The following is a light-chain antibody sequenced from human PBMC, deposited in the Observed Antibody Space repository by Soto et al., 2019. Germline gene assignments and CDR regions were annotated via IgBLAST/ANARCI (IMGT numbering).Light chain of an antibody. V-gene: IGKV3-15*01. CDR1: HSVRSK. Sequence: EIVMTQSPATLSVSPGDRATLSCGASHSVRSKLAWYKQKPGQAPRLLIYDASTRATGVPARFRGSGSETEFTLTISSLQSEDFAVYHCQQYYKWPQTFGQGTKVEIK. CDR2: DAS. J-gene: IGKJ1*01. CDR3: QQYYKWPQT.